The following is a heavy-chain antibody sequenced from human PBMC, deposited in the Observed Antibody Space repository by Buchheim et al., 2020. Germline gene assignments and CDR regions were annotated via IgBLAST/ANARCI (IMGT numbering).Heavy chain of an antibody. V-gene: IGHV4-34*01. CDR2: INHSGST. CDR3: ARAQYGDYAWFDH. D-gene: IGHD4-17*01. J-gene: IGHJ5*02. Sequence: QVQLQQWGAGLLKPSETLSLTCAVYGGSFSGYYWSWIRQPPGKGLEWIGEINHSGSTHYNLSLKSRVTISVNTCKNQFSLKLSSVTAADTAEYYCARAQYGDYAWFDHWGQGTL. CDR1: GGSFSGYY.